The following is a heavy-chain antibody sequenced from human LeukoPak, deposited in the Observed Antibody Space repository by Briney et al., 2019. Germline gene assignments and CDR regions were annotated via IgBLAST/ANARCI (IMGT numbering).Heavy chain of an antibody. J-gene: IGHJ4*02. CDR2: IYYSGST. CDR1: GGSISSGDYY. D-gene: IGHD6-19*01. V-gene: IGHV4-30-4*01. Sequence: SETLSLTCTVSGGSISSGDYYWSWIRQPPGKGLEWIGYIYYSGSTYYNPSLKSRVTISVDTSKNQFSLKLSSVTAADTAVYYCARVQSPGIAVADEVDYWGQGTLVTVSS. CDR3: ARVQSPGIAVADEVDY.